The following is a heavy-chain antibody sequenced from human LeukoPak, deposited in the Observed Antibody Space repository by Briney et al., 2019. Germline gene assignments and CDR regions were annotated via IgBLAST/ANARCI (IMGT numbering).Heavy chain of an antibody. CDR1: GLTFSSYS. V-gene: IGHV3-21*01. CDR2: ISSSSSYI. D-gene: IGHD3-22*01. Sequence: GGSLRLSCAASGLTFSSYSMKWVRQAPGKGLEWVSSISSSSSYIYYADSVKGRFTISRDNAKNSLYLQMNSLRAEDTAVYYCSCSMIVVFHDAFDIWAQGTMVTVSS. CDR3: SCSMIVVFHDAFDI. J-gene: IGHJ3*02.